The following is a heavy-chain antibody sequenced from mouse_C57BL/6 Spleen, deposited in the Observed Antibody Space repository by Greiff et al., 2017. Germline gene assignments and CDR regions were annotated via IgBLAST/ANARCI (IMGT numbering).Heavy chain of an antibody. D-gene: IGHD1-1*01. Sequence: VQPQQSGPELVKPGASVKIPCKASGYTFTDYNMDWVKQSHGKSLEWIGDINPNNGGTIYNQKFKGKATLTVDKSSSTAYMELRSLTSEDTAVXYCARRDLLLPYFDVWGTGTTVTVSS. CDR1: GYTFTDYN. V-gene: IGHV1-18*01. CDR2: INPNNGGT. CDR3: ARRDLLLPYFDV. J-gene: IGHJ1*03.